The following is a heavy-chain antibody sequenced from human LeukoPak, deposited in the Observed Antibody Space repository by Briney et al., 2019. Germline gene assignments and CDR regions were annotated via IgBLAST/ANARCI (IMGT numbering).Heavy chain of an antibody. CDR2: INHSGST. J-gene: IGHJ3*02. D-gene: IGHD5-18*01. CDR1: GGSFSCYY. Sequence: PTETLSHTCAVYGGSFSCYYWSWIRQPPGKGLEWIGEINHSGSTNYNPSLKSRVTISVDTSKNQFSLKLSSVTAADTAVYYCARGDTAMSDAFDIWGQGTMVTVSS. CDR3: ARGDTAMSDAFDI. V-gene: IGHV4-34*01.